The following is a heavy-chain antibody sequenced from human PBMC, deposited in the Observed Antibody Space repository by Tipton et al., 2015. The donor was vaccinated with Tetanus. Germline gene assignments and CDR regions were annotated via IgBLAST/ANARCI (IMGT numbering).Heavy chain of an antibody. Sequence: TLSLTCTVSGGSISAYYWSWIRQPPGKGLEWIGYIYFNGSTKYNPSLKSRVAISVDASKTQFSLKLSSVTAADTAVYYCARRQVGRGPFDYWGQGSRVTVSS. D-gene: IGHD3-10*01. J-gene: IGHJ4*02. CDR1: GGSISAYY. V-gene: IGHV4-59*12. CDR2: IYFNGST. CDR3: ARRQVGRGPFDY.